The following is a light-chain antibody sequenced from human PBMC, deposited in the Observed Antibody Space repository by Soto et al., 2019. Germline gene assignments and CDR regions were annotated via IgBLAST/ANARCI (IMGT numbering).Light chain of an antibody. CDR2: DVS. Sequence: QSALTQPASVSGSPGQSITISCTGTSSDVGGYNYVSWYQQHPGKAPKLMIYDVSNRPSGVSNRFSGSMSGNTASLTISGLQAEDEADYYCSSYTSSSTRVFGEGTKLTVL. CDR1: SSDVGGYNY. J-gene: IGLJ3*02. V-gene: IGLV2-14*01. CDR3: SSYTSSSTRV.